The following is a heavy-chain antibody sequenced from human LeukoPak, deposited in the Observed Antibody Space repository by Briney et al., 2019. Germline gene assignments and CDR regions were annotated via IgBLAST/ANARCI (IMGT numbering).Heavy chain of an antibody. CDR2: LYPGGDSDA. D-gene: IGHD3-16*01. Sequence: GESPKISCKGSGYSFTNYWIAWVRQMPGKGLEFMGMLYPGGDSDASYGPSFQGQVTISADKSITTAYLQWSSLKASDTATYYCATSTGGAYFHYWGQGTLVTVSS. CDR3: ATSTGGAYFHY. V-gene: IGHV5-51*01. J-gene: IGHJ4*02. CDR1: GYSFTNYW.